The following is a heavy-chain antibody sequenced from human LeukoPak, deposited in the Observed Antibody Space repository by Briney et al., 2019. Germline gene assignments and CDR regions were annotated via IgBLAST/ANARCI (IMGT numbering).Heavy chain of an antibody. CDR1: GFTFSSYS. CDR3: ARDGDYDILTGYYTY. J-gene: IGHJ4*02. V-gene: IGHV3-48*04. CDR2: ISSSGSTI. D-gene: IGHD3-9*01. Sequence: GGSLRLSCAASGFTFSSYSMSWIRQAPGKGLEWVSYISSSGSTIYYADSVKGRFTISRDNAKNSLYLQMNSLRAEDTAVYYCARDGDYDILTGYYTYWGQGTLVTVSS.